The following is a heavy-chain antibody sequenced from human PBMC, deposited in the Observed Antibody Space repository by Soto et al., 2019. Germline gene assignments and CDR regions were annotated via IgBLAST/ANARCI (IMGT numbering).Heavy chain of an antibody. CDR1: RFTFSDFA. D-gene: IGHD1-7*01. CDR2: IGGSNSDR. J-gene: IGHJ5*01. CDR3: AKDAMPYIGNWDWFDS. Sequence: DVQLLESGGGLVQPGGSLLLSCAASRFTFSDFAMSWVRQVPGKGLDWVSSIGGSNSDRYYADSVKGRFTISRDNSRSTLYLQIDSLRDEDPAIYYCAKDAMPYIGNWDWFDSWGQGTLVIVSS. V-gene: IGHV3-23*01.